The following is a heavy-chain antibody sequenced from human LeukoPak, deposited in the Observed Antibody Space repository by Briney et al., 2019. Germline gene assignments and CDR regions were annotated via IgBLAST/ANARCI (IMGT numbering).Heavy chain of an antibody. CDR1: GGTFSSYA. Sequence: GASVKVSCKASGGTFSSYAISWARQAPGQGLEWMGRIIPILGIANYAQKFQGRVTITADKSTSTVYMELRSLRSDDTAVYYCARESGSDAFDIWGQGTMVTVSS. CDR2: IIPILGIA. V-gene: IGHV1-69*04. CDR3: ARESGSDAFDI. J-gene: IGHJ3*02.